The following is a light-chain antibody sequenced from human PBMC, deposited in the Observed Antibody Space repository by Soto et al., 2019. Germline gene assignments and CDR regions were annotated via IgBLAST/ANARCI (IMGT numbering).Light chain of an antibody. CDR2: VAA. CDR1: QTVSNN. V-gene: IGKV3-15*01. Sequence: VTLKPSKQVLVPRERGTLSWRGRQTVSNNLAWLQQKPGQPPRLLIYVAATRATGIPSRFSGSGSGTEFTLTISSRQSEDFAGYYCQQYNNWPPYDWTCGQGTKVDI. J-gene: IGKJ1*01. CDR3: QQYNNWPPYDWT.